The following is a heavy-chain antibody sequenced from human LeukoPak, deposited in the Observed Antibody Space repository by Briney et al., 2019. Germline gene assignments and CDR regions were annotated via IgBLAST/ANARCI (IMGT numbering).Heavy chain of an antibody. CDR1: GFTFNSYA. D-gene: IGHD6-19*01. V-gene: IGHV3-23*01. CDR3: GKTTTGYSSGRYPGWPVDY. Sequence: GGSLRLSCAASGFTFNSYAMYWVRQAPGKGLEWVSGIFGSGGSAHYADSVKGRFTISRDNSKNTVYLQMDSLRVEDTAVYYCGKTTTGYSSGRYPGWPVDYWGQGALVTVSS. J-gene: IGHJ4*02. CDR2: IFGSGGSA.